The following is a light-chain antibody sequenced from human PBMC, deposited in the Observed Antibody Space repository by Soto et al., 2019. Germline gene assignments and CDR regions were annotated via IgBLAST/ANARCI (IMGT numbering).Light chain of an antibody. Sequence: IQMTQSPSSVSASVGDTVTLSCQTSHGVSGWLAWYQQKPGKAPTLLIYTVSNLQSGVPSRFSGSGSGTDFSLTITNLQPDDFATYFCQQGKTFPFTFGPGTKGEVK. CDR3: QQGKTFPFT. V-gene: IGKV1-12*01. CDR1: HGVSGW. CDR2: TVS. J-gene: IGKJ3*01.